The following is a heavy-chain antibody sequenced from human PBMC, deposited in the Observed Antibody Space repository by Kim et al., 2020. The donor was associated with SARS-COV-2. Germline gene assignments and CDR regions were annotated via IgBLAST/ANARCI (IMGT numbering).Heavy chain of an antibody. V-gene: IGHV4-4*02. CDR3: ATTRGGLDY. Sequence: SETLSLTCAVSGGSISSSNWWCWVRQPPGKGLGSVGVIYHSGTTNNHPPNSRGATIAVTTYNNLSPLKLSSVAAAATAVYYSATTRGGLDYCCHDYLVT. D-gene: IGHD3-10*01. CDR2: IYHSGTT. J-gene: IGHJ4*01. CDR1: GGSISSSNW.